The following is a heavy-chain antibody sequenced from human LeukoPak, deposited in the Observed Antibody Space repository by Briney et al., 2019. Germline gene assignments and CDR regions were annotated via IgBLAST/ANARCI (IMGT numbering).Heavy chain of an antibody. CDR1: GFPFSSYE. CDR3: ASFGEAVAGYFDY. Sequence: GSLRLSCAASGFPFSSYEMNWVRQAPGKGLEWVSYISSSGSTIYYADSVKGRFTISRDNAKNSLYLQMNSLRAEDTAVYYCASFGEAVAGYFDYWGQGTLVTVSS. CDR2: ISSSGSTI. V-gene: IGHV3-48*03. J-gene: IGHJ4*02. D-gene: IGHD6-19*01.